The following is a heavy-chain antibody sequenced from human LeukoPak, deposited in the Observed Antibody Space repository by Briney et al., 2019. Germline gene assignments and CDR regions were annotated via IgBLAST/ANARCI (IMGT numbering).Heavy chain of an antibody. CDR3: AKKTSYCGGDCYPYYFDH. D-gene: IGHD2-21*02. V-gene: IGHV3-23*01. CDR1: GFAFSSYT. CDR2: YSGSGGST. J-gene: IGHJ4*02. Sequence: GGSLRLSCAASGFAFSSYTMGWVRQAPGKGLEWVSAYSGSGGSTYYADSVKGRFTISRDNSKNTLYVQMNSLRAEDTAVYYCAKKTSYCGGDCYPYYFDHWGQGTLVTVSS.